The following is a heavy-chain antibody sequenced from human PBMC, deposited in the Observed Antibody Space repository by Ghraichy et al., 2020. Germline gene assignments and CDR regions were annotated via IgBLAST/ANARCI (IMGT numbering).Heavy chain of an antibody. CDR1: GFTFSGYN. CDR3: ARGSTVVRYYYYDGMDV. CDR2: ITSSSRFI. J-gene: IGHJ6*02. Sequence: ETLSLTCVGSGFTFSGYNMNWVRQSPGKGLEWVSYITSSSRFISYADSVKGRFTVSRDNAQNSLYLQMKSLRDEDTAVYYCARGSTVVRYYYYDGMDVWGQGTTVTVSS. D-gene: IGHD4-23*01. V-gene: IGHV3-48*02.